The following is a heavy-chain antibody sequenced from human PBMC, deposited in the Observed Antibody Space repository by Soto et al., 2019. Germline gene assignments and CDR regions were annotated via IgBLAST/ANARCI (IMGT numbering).Heavy chain of an antibody. Sequence: ASVKVSCKASGYTFTSYGISWVRQAPGQGLEWMGWMNPNSGNTGYAQKFQGRVTMTRNTSISTAYMELSSLRSEDTAVYYCARGEGYSSGWYGLNWGQGTMVTVSS. D-gene: IGHD6-19*01. V-gene: IGHV1-8*02. CDR2: MNPNSGNT. CDR3: ARGEGYSSGWYGLN. CDR1: GYTFTSYG. J-gene: IGHJ3*01.